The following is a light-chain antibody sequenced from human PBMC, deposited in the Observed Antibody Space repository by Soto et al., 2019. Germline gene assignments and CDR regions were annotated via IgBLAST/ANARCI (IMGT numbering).Light chain of an antibody. CDR3: LQVDVYPWT. V-gene: IGKV1-9*01. CDR2: SAS. CDR1: QGIRTN. Sequence: TQSPSTLSVSPGERVTLYCRASQGIRTNLAWYQQKPGQAPKLLIYSASTLQSGVPSRFSGSGSGTDFTLTISSLQPEDFATYYCLQVDVYPWTFGQGTKVDIK. J-gene: IGKJ1*01.